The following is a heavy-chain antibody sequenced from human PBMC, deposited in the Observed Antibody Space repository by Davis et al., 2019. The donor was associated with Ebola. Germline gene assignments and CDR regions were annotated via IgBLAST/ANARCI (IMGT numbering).Heavy chain of an antibody. D-gene: IGHD6-13*01. CDR1: GFTFSSYV. CDR3: AKAIGGAGTAY. Sequence: GESLKISCAASGFTFSSYVMSWVRQAPGKGLEWVSGISGSGGTTYYADSVKGRFTISRDNSKNTLYLQMNSLRAEDTAVYYCAKAIGGAGTAYWGQGTLVTVSS. V-gene: IGHV3-23*01. CDR2: ISGSGGTT. J-gene: IGHJ4*02.